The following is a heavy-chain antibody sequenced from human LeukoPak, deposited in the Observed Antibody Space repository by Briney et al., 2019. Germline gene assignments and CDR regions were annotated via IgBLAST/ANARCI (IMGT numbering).Heavy chain of an antibody. D-gene: IGHD4-17*01. V-gene: IGHV3-74*01. CDR3: TRVHYGDYVDY. CDR2: LSSDGTST. J-gene: IGHJ4*02. CDR1: GFPFSSYC. Sequence: GGSLRLSCAASGFPFSSYCVHWVRQAPGKALVWVSRLSSDGTSTSYADSVKRRFTISRDNAKNTLYLQMNSLRAEDTAVYHCTRVHYGDYVDYWGQGTLVTVSS.